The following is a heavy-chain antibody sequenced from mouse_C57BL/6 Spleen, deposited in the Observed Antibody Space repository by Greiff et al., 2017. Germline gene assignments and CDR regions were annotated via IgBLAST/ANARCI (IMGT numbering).Heavy chain of an antibody. Sequence: QVQLQQPGAELVKPGASVKLSCKASGYTFTSYWMQWVKQRPGQGLEWIGEIDPSDSYTNYNQKFKGKATLTVDTSSSTAYMQLSSLTSEDSAVYYCARIYGNYYFDYWGQGTTLTVSS. J-gene: IGHJ2*01. CDR1: GYTFTSYW. CDR2: IDPSDSYT. D-gene: IGHD2-1*01. CDR3: ARIYGNYYFDY. V-gene: IGHV1-50*01.